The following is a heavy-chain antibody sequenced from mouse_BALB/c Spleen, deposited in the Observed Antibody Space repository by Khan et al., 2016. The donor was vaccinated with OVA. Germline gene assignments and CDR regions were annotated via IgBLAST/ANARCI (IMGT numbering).Heavy chain of an antibody. J-gene: IGHJ3*01. V-gene: IGHV1S12*01. Sequence: QVQLQQSGPELVKPGALVKISCKASGYTFTTYYIHWVKQRPGQGLEWIGCIYPRADSTKYNQKFKGKATLTADKSSSTAYMQLSSLTSEDSAVCYCAREGLRWGAFAYWGQGTLVTVSA. CDR2: IYPRADST. CDR1: GYTFTTYY. CDR3: AREGLRWGAFAY. D-gene: IGHD2-4*01.